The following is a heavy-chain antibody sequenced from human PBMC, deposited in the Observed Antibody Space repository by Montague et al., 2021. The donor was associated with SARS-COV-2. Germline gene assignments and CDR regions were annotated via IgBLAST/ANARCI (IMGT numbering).Heavy chain of an antibody. V-gene: IGHV3-13*05. Sequence: SRRLSCAASGLPSSSYDFHLFRQGTGKGLEWVSAVDTAGDPYYADSVKGRFTISRENAKNYVYLQLDSLRAGDTAVYYCARGVKSTIRGIITKRTPLPRGNMDVWGQGTAVIVSS. D-gene: IGHD3-10*01. J-gene: IGHJ6*02. CDR3: ARGVKSTIRGIITKRTPLPRGNMDV. CDR1: GLPSSSYD. CDR2: VDTAGDP.